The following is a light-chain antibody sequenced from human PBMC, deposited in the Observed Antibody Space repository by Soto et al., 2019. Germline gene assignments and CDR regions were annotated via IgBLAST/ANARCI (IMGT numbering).Light chain of an antibody. Sequence: SALTQPASVSWSPGQSITISCTGNSSDIGRYKFVSWFQQHPGKAPKLLIFEGTNRPSGVSNRFSGSKSGNTASLTISGLQAEDEAIYFCSSSTNTNTLVIFGGGTKVTVL. V-gene: IGLV2-14*01. CDR2: EGT. CDR3: SSSTNTNTLVI. CDR1: SSDIGRYKF. J-gene: IGLJ2*01.